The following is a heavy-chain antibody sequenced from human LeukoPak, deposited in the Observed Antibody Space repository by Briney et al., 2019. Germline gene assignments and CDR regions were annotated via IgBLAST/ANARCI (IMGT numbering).Heavy chain of an antibody. J-gene: IGHJ6*04. CDR2: ISSSGSTI. CDR3: ARWARIAEAGRGMDV. V-gene: IGHV3-48*03. D-gene: IGHD6-19*01. Sequence: GGSLRLSCAASGFTFSSYEMNWVRQAPGKGLEWVSYISSSGSTIYYADSVKGRFTISRDNAKNSLYLQMNSLRAEDTAVYYCARWARIAEAGRGMDVWGKGTTVTVSS. CDR1: GFTFSSYE.